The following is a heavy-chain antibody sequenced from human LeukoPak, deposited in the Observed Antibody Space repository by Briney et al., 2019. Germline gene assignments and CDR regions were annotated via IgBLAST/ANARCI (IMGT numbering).Heavy chain of an antibody. CDR3: AKYGHTPFDY. D-gene: IGHD2-2*02. V-gene: IGHV3-43*02. J-gene: IGHJ4*02. CDR2: ISGDGNNT. Sequence: GGSLRLSCAASRFTFDDFAMHWVRHPPGKGLEWVSLISGDGNNTYYADSVKGRFTISRDNSKSSLFLQMNSLRTEDTALYYCAKYGHTPFDYWGQGTLVTVSS. CDR1: RFTFDDFA.